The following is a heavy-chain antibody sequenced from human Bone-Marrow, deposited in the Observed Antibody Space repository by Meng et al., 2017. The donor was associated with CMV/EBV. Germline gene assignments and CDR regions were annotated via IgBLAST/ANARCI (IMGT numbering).Heavy chain of an antibody. J-gene: IGHJ4*02. CDR3: AKDLAMATMGY. D-gene: IGHD5-24*01. Sequence: GESLKISCAASGFTFSNAWMSWVRQAPGKGLEWVAFIRYDGSNKYYADSVKGRFTISRDNSKNTLYLQMNSLRAEDTAVYYCAKDLAMATMGYWGQGTRVTGSS. CDR1: GFTFSNAW. V-gene: IGHV3-30*02. CDR2: IRYDGSNK.